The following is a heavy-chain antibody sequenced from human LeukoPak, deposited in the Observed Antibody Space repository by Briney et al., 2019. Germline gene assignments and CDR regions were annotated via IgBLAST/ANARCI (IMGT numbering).Heavy chain of an antibody. V-gene: IGHV3-30*03. D-gene: IGHD2-2*01. CDR3: VGYCSSTSCYPDY. CDR1: GFTFSSYG. Sequence: PGGSLRLSCAASGFTFSSYGMHWVRQAPGKGLEWVAVISYDGSNKYYADSVKGRFTISRDNSKNTLYLQMNSLRAEDTAVYYCVGYCSSTSCYPDYWGQGTLVTVSS. J-gene: IGHJ4*02. CDR2: ISYDGSNK.